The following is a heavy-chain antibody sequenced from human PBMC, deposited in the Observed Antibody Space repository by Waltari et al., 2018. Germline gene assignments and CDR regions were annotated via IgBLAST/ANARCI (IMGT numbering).Heavy chain of an antibody. CDR2: IYSGGST. Sequence: EVQLVESGGGLVQPGGSLRLSCAASGFTVSSNYMSWVRQAPGKGLDVVSVIYSGGSTYYADSVKGRFTISRDNAKNTLYLQMNSLRAEDTAVYYCAREHYYGSGSYYIGWFDPWGQGTLVTVSS. V-gene: IGHV3-66*01. D-gene: IGHD3-10*01. CDR1: GFTVSSNY. J-gene: IGHJ5*02. CDR3: AREHYYGSGSYYIGWFDP.